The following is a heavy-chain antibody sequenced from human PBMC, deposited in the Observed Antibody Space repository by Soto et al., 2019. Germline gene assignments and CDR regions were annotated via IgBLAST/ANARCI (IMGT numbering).Heavy chain of an antibody. J-gene: IGHJ4*02. Sequence: QVQLQQWGAGLLKPSETLSLTCAVYGGSFSGYYWSWIRQPPGKGLEWIGEINHSGSTNYNPTLKSRVTISVDTSKNQFSMKLRSVTAVDTALYYCARGGYGSGSYTFDYWGQGTLVTVSS. CDR3: ARGGYGSGSYTFDY. CDR2: INHSGST. D-gene: IGHD3-10*01. V-gene: IGHV4-34*01. CDR1: GGSFSGYY.